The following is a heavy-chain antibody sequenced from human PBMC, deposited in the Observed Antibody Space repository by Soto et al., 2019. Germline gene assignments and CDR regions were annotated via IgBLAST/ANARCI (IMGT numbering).Heavy chain of an antibody. CDR2: IWYDGSNK. D-gene: IGHD1-26*01. CDR3: AKEGESLDY. Sequence: GGSLRLSCAASGFTFSTYAMHWVRQAPGKGLEWVAVIWYDGSNKYYADSVKGRFTISRDNSKNTLYLQMNSLRAEDTAVYYCAKEGESLDYWGQGTLVTVSS. J-gene: IGHJ4*02. V-gene: IGHV3-33*06. CDR1: GFTFSTYA.